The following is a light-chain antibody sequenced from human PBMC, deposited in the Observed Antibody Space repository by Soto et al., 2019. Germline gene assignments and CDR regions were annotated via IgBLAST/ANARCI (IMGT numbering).Light chain of an antibody. V-gene: IGKV3-20*01. CDR3: QQYGTSPLYT. CDR1: QSVGRSF. Sequence: DIVLTQSPVTLSVSPGESVTLSCRASQSVGRSFLGWYQQKPGQAPRLVLYAASRRATGIPDRFSGSGSGTDFTLTISRLEPEDFAVYYCQQYGTSPLYTFGQGTKLEIK. J-gene: IGKJ2*01. CDR2: AAS.